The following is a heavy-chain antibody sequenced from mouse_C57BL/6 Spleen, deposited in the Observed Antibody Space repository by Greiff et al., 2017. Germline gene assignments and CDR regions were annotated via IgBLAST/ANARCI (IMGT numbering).Heavy chain of an antibody. CDR3: VRQSLLRYFDY. D-gene: IGHD1-1*01. CDR1: GFSFNTYA. J-gene: IGHJ2*01. V-gene: IGHV10-1*01. Sequence: EVQVVESGGGLVQPKGSLKLSCAASGFSFNTYAMNWVRQAPGKGLEWVARIRSKSNNYATYYADSVKDRFTISRDDSESMLYLQMNNLKTEDTAMYYCVRQSLLRYFDYWGQGTTLTVSS. CDR2: IRSKSNNYAT.